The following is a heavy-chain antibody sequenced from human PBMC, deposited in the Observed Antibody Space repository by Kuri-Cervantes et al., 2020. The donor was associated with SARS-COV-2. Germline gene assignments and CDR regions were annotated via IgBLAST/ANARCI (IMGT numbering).Heavy chain of an antibody. CDR1: GGSISSLY. Sequence: SETLSLTCTVSGGSISSLYWHWIRQPPGKGLEWIGCVYNSGSTNYNPSLKGRVTISVDTSKNQISLKMSSVTAADTAVYFCARDYSNYFDYWGQGTLVTVSS. J-gene: IGHJ4*02. CDR2: VYNSGST. CDR3: ARDYSNYFDY. V-gene: IGHV4-59*11. D-gene: IGHD5-18*01.